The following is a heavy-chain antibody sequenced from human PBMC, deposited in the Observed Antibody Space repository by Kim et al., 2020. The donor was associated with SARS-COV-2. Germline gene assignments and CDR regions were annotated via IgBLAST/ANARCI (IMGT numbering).Heavy chain of an antibody. CDR2: IYYSGST. Sequence: SETLSLTCTVSGGSISSSSYYWGLIRQPPGKGLEWIGSIYYSGSTYYNPSLKSRVTISVDTSKNQFSLKLSSATAADTAVYYCARDRLRGYSGYDEEDWFDPWGQGTLVTVSS. V-gene: IGHV4-39*07. CDR3: ARDRLRGYSGYDEEDWFDP. D-gene: IGHD5-12*01. J-gene: IGHJ5*02. CDR1: GGSISSSSYY.